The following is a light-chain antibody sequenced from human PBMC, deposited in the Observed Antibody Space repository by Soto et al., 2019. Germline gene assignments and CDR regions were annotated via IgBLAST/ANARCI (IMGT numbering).Light chain of an antibody. CDR3: KQYDNLPIT. CDR2: AAS. J-gene: IGKJ5*01. V-gene: IGKV1-33*01. Sequence: DIQMTQSPSSLSASVEDRVIITCRASQSISNHLNWYQQKPGKAPKLLIFAASNLQSGVPSRFSGSGSGTDFTFTIRSLQPEDIATYYCKQYDNLPITFGQGTRLEIK. CDR1: QSISNH.